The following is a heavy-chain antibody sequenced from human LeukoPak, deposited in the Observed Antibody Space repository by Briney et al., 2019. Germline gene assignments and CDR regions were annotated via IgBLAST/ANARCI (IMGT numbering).Heavy chain of an antibody. Sequence: PSETLSLTCAVYGGSFSGYYWSWICQPPGKGLEWIGEINHSGSTNYNPSLKSRVTISVDTSKNQFSLKLSSVTAADTAVYYCARHDYCSGGSKYSCYTSLSYMDVWGKGTTVTISS. V-gene: IGHV4-34*01. J-gene: IGHJ6*03. CDR1: GGSFSGYY. D-gene: IGHD2-15*01. CDR2: INHSGST. CDR3: ARHDYCSGGSKYSCYTSLSYMDV.